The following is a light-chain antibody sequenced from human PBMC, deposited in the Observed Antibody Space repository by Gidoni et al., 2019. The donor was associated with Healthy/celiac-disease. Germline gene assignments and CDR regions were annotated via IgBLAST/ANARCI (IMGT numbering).Light chain of an antibody. CDR3: QSADSSGTYYV. CDR1: ALPKQY. Sequence: SYELTQPPSVSVSPVQTARNTCSGDALPKQYAYWYQQKPGQAPVLVIYKDRERPSGIPERFSGSSSGTTVTLTISGVKAEDEADYYCQSADSSGTYYVFGTGTKVTVL. V-gene: IGLV3-25*03. J-gene: IGLJ1*01. CDR2: KDR.